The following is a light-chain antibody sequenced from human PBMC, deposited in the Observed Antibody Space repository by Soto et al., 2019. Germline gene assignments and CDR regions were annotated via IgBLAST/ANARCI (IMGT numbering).Light chain of an antibody. V-gene: IGKV3D-20*02. CDR1: QTVTSNY. CDR3: HQRNK. J-gene: IGKJ5*01. Sequence: EIVLTQSPGTLSSSPGERATLSCRASQTVTSNYLAWYQQKPGQAPRLLFFGASIRATGLPDRFSGGGSGTDFTLTISRLEPEDFGVYFCHQRNKFGQGTRLEIK. CDR2: GAS.